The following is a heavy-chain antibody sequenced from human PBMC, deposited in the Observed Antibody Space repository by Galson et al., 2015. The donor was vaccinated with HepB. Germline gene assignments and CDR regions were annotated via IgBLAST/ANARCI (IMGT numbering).Heavy chain of an antibody. CDR2: IYWDDVR. J-gene: IGHJ4*02. CDR1: GFSLNDNAVG. D-gene: IGHD5-24*01. Sequence: PALVKPTQTLTLTCTFSGFSLNDNAVGVAWIRQPPGKALEWLALIYWDDVRHYNPSLNNRLAITKDSSKNQVVLTLSDIDPVDTATYYRAHTAGWLPDYWGQGTLVTVST. V-gene: IGHV2-5*02. CDR3: AHTAGWLPDY.